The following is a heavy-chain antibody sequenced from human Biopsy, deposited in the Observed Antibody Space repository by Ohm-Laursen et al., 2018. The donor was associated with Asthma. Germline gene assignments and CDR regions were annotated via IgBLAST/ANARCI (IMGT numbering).Heavy chain of an antibody. CDR2: IKQDGSEK. CDR1: GFTFSSYW. CDR3: ARASVVKHYYYYGMDV. J-gene: IGHJ6*02. Sequence: SLRLSCAASGFTFSSYWMSWVRQAPGKGLEWVANIKQDGSEKYYVDSVKGRFTISRDNSQSTLDLHMNRLTFEDTAVYYCARASVVKHYYYYGMDVWGPGTTVTVSS. V-gene: IGHV3-7*02.